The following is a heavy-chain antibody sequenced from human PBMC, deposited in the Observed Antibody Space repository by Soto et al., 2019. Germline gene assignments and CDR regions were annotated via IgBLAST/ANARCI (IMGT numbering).Heavy chain of an antibody. CDR1: GFSLSTTGMG. J-gene: IGHJ4*02. Sequence: QITLKESGPTLVKPTQTLTLTCTFSGFSLSTTGMGVGWIRQPPGKALELLALIYWNNDKRYSPSLKSSLNLTRYTSKNQVVLTMTNMDPVDTATYYCAHRRKIYYSVWVDYSNDGFDYWGQGALVTVS. V-gene: IGHV2-5*01. D-gene: IGHD3-16*01. CDR2: IYWNNDK. CDR3: AHRRKIYYSVWVDYSNDGFDY.